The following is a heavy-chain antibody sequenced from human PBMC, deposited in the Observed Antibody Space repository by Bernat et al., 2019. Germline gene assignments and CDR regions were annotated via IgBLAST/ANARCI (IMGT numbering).Heavy chain of an antibody. Sequence: EVQLVESGGALVQPGGSLRLSCAASGFMFSIYWMTWVRQTPGKGLEWVASIKEDGSEKYYVDSVRGRFTISRDNAKNSLFLQLNSLRAEDTAVYYCGRSGGSPDYWGQGTLVNV. D-gene: IGHD2-15*01. CDR2: IKEDGSEK. CDR3: GRSGGSPDY. J-gene: IGHJ4*02. V-gene: IGHV3-7*01. CDR1: GFMFSIYW.